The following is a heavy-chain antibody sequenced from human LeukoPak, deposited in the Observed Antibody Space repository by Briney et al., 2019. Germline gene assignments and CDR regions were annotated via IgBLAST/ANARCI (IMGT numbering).Heavy chain of an antibody. CDR2: MNPNSGNT. CDR3: ARGVSYGSGSYYAY. V-gene: IGHV1-8*02. J-gene: IGHJ4*02. Sequence: ASVTVSCKASGGTFSSYAINWVRQATGQGLEWMGWMNPNSGNTGYAQKFQGRVTMTRNTSISTAYMELSSLRSEDTAVYYCARGVSYGSGSYYAYWGQGTLVTVSS. CDR1: GGTFSSYA. D-gene: IGHD3-10*01.